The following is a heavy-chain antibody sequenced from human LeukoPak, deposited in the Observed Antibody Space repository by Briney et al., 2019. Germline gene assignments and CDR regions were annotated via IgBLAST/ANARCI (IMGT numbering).Heavy chain of an antibody. D-gene: IGHD2-15*01. Sequence: ASVKVSCKASGYGFTAYYMHWVRQAPGQGLEWMGWINTNSGGTNCAQKFQGRVTMTRDTSISTAYMEMSSLISDDTAVYYCARGVGSSWFDPWGQGTLVTV. CDR1: GYGFTAYY. CDR2: INTNSGGT. J-gene: IGHJ5*02. CDR3: ARGVGSSWFDP. V-gene: IGHV1-2*02.